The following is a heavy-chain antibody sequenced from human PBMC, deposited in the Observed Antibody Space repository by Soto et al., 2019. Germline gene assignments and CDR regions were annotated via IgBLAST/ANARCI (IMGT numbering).Heavy chain of an antibody. CDR2: ISGSGGST. J-gene: IGHJ4*02. CDR3: AKGGRYCSGGSCTGGFFDY. CDR1: GFTFSSYA. Sequence: HPGGSLRLSCAASGFTFSSYAMSWVRQAPGKGLEWVSAISGSGGSTYYADSVKGRFTISRDNSKNTLYLQMNSLRAEDTAVYYCAKGGRYCSGGSCTGGFFDYWGQGTLVTVSS. D-gene: IGHD2-15*01. V-gene: IGHV3-23*01.